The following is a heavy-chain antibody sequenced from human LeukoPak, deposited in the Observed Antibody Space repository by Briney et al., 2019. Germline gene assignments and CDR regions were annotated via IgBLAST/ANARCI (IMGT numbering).Heavy chain of an antibody. CDR1: GFTFSGSA. Sequence: PGGSLRLSCAASGFTFSGSAMHWVRQASGKGLEWVGRIRSKANSYATAYAASVKGRFTISRDDSKNTAYLQMNSLKTEDTAVYYCTEGRYSSGSPYFDYWGQGTLVTVSS. D-gene: IGHD6-19*01. CDR3: TEGRYSSGSPYFDY. V-gene: IGHV3-73*01. J-gene: IGHJ4*02. CDR2: IRSKANSYAT.